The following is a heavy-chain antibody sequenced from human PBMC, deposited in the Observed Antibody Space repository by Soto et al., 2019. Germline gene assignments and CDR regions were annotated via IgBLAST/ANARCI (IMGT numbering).Heavy chain of an antibody. Sequence: ASVKVSCKTSGYMFTSYGISWVRQAPGQGLEWMGWISAYNGHTNYAQKVKDRVTMTTDTSTSTAYMELRSPRSDDTAVYYCARGLGCVEYGEYCYFDYWGQGTLVTVSS. CDR2: ISAYNGHT. D-gene: IGHD2-15*01. CDR1: GYMFTSYG. J-gene: IGHJ4*02. CDR3: ARGLGCVEYGEYCYFDY. V-gene: IGHV1-18*01.